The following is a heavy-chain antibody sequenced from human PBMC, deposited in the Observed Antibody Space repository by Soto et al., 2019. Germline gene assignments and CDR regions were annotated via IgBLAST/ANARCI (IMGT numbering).Heavy chain of an antibody. CDR2: INPGDSDI. Sequence: GESLKISCKGSGYSFPLYWIAWVRQMPGKGLEWMGIINPGDSDIRYSPSFQGQVTISADKSISTAYMQWSSLKASDTAMYYCVRHDFSSSWLYFDYWGQGTLVTVSS. D-gene: IGHD6-13*01. V-gene: IGHV5-51*01. CDR1: GYSFPLYW. J-gene: IGHJ4*02. CDR3: VRHDFSSSWLYFDY.